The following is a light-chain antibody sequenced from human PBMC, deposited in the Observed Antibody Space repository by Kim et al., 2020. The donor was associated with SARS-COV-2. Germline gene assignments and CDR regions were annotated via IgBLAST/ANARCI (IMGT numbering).Light chain of an antibody. Sequence: QRVTTSCTGSSSTIGAGYHVHWYQQLPGTAPKLLIYGNSNRPSGVPDRFSGSKSGTSASLAITGLQAEDEADYYCQSYDSSLSGYVFGTGTKVTVL. CDR3: QSYDSSLSGYV. CDR2: GNS. J-gene: IGLJ1*01. CDR1: SSTIGAGYH. V-gene: IGLV1-40*01.